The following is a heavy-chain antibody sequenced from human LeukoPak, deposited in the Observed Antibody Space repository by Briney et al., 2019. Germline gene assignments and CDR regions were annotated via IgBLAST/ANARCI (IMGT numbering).Heavy chain of an antibody. Sequence: PGGSLRLSCAGSGFTFSSYSMNWVRQAPGKGLEWVSSISSSSSYIYYADSVKGRFTISRDNAKKSLYLQMNSLRAEDTAVYYCARADWDTATIDYWGQGTVVTVSS. CDR2: ISSSSSYI. J-gene: IGHJ4*02. D-gene: IGHD5-18*01. V-gene: IGHV3-21*01. CDR3: ARADWDTATIDY. CDR1: GFTFSSYS.